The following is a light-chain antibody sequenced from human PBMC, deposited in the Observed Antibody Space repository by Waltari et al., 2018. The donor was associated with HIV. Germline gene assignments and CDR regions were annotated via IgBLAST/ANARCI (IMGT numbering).Light chain of an antibody. Sequence: DIQMTQSPPSLSASVGARVPITCQASQDIRNFLNWYQQKPGQVPKLLIYDASNLETGVPSRFSGSGSGTDFTLTISSLQPDDIATYYCQQYNNVPLTFGGGTKVEIK. V-gene: IGKV1-33*01. CDR2: DAS. J-gene: IGKJ4*01. CDR3: QQYNNVPLT. CDR1: QDIRNF.